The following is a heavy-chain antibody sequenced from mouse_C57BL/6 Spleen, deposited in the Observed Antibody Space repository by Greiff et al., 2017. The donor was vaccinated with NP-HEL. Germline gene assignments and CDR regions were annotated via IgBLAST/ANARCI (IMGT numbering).Heavy chain of an antibody. Sequence: QVQLKQSGAELARPGASVKLSCKASGYTFTSYGISWVKQRTGQGLEWIGEIYPRSGNTYYNEKFKGKATLTADKSSSTAYMELRSLTSEDSAVYFCARDDYGSSPWFAYWGQGTLVTVSA. D-gene: IGHD1-1*01. CDR1: GYTFTSYG. J-gene: IGHJ3*01. V-gene: IGHV1-81*01. CDR2: IYPRSGNT. CDR3: ARDDYGSSPWFAY.